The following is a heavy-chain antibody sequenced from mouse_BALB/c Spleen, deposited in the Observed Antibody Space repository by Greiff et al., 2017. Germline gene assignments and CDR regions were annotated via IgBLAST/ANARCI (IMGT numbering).Heavy chain of an antibody. D-gene: IGHD2-14*01. Sequence: EVQLQQSGTVLARPGASVKMSCKASGYSFTSYWMHWVKQRPGQGLEWIGAIYPGNSDTSYNQKFKGKAKLTAVTSASTAYMELSSLTNEDSAVYYCTRSPYYRYDDGAWFAYWGQGTLVTVSA. J-gene: IGHJ3*01. CDR1: GYSFTSYW. V-gene: IGHV1-5*01. CDR2: IYPGNSDT. CDR3: TRSPYYRYDDGAWFAY.